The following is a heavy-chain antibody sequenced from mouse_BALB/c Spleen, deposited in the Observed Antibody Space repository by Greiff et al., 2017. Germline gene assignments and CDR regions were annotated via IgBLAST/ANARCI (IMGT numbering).Heavy chain of an antibody. CDR3: TTYYDYDNDY. CDR1: GYTFTSYW. J-gene: IGHJ2*01. D-gene: IGHD2-4*01. Sequence: QVQLQQPGAELVRPGASVKLSCKASGYTFTSYWINWVKQRPGQGLEWIGNIYPSDSYTNYNQKFKDKATLTVDKSSSTAYMQLSSPTSEDSAVYYCTTYYDYDNDYWGQGTTLTVSS. CDR2: IYPSDSYT. V-gene: IGHV1-69*02.